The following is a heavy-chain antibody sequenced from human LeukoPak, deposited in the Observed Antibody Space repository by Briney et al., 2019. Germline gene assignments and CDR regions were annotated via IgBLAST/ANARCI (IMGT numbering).Heavy chain of an antibody. CDR3: ARDWYYDFWSGARWFDP. V-gene: IGHV1-2*02. J-gene: IGHJ5*02. CDR1: GYIFTGYY. CDR2: IKPNSGDT. D-gene: IGHD3-3*01. Sequence: GASVKVSCKASGYIFTGYYMHWVRQAPGQGLEWMGWIKPNSGDTKYKQEFQGRVTMTRDTSISTAYMELSRLRSDDTAVYYCARDWYYDFWSGARWFDPWGQGTLVTVSS.